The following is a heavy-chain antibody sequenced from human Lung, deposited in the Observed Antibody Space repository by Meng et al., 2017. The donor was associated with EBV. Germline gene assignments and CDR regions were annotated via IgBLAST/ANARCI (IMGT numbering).Heavy chain of an antibody. CDR2: ISGSGGST. CDR1: GFTFSSYA. Sequence: EVQLLESGGGLVQPGGSLILSCAASGFTFSSYAMSWVRQAPGKGLEWVSAISGSGGSTYYADSVKGRFTISRDNSKNTLYLQMNSLRAEDTAVYYCTVTTSRYFDYWGQGTLVTVSA. V-gene: IGHV3-23*01. D-gene: IGHD4-17*01. CDR3: TVTTSRYFDY. J-gene: IGHJ4*02.